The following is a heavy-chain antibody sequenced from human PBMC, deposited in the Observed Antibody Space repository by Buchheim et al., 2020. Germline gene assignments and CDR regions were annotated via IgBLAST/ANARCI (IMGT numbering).Heavy chain of an antibody. Sequence: QVQLQESGPGLVKPSQTLSLTCTVSGGSISSGGYYWSWIRQHPGKGLEWIGYIYYSGSPYYNPSLKSRVTLSVDPSKNQFSLKLSSVTAADTAVYYCARGPLGYCSSTSCHSYYYYGMDVWGQGTT. V-gene: IGHV4-31*03. CDR2: IYYSGSP. CDR1: GGSISSGGYY. CDR3: ARGPLGYCSSTSCHSYYYYGMDV. D-gene: IGHD2-2*01. J-gene: IGHJ6*02.